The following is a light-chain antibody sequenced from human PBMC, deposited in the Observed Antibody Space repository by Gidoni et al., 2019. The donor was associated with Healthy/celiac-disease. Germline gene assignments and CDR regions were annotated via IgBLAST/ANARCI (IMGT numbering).Light chain of an antibody. CDR1: SSNIGAGYD. CDR2: GNS. V-gene: IGLV1-40*01. Sequence: QSVLTPPPSVSGAPGQRVTISCTGISSNIGAGYDVHWYQQLPGTAPKLLIYGNSNRPSGVPDRFSGSKSGTSASLAITGLQAEDEADYYCQSYDSSLSGSGVFGGGTKLTVL. J-gene: IGLJ2*01. CDR3: QSYDSSLSGSGV.